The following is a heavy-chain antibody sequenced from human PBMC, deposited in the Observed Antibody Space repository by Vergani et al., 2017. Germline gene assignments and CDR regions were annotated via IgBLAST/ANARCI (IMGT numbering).Heavy chain of an antibody. CDR2: IYYSGST. CDR3: GRVADFYGLGSRLLDL. D-gene: IGHD3-10*01. J-gene: IGHJ5*02. V-gene: IGHV4-31*03. Sequence: QVQLQESGPGLGKPSQTLSLTCTVSGGSISSGGYYWSWIRQHPGKGLEWIGYIYYSGSTYYNPSLETRVTISGDTSKNQFSLKLNSVTAADTAVYYCGRVADFYGLGSRLLDLWGQGILVTVSS. CDR1: GGSISSGGYY.